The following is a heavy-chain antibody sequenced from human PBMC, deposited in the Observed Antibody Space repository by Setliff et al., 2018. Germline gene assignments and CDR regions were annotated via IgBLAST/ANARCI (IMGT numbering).Heavy chain of an antibody. CDR1: GFTFIDYY. Sequence: KPGGSLRLSCAASGFTFIDYYMNWIRQTPRKGLEWISHIDPRGSPVDYVDSVKGRFTISRDNTKNSLYLQMNSLRVEDTAVYYCARGPSLGAAANWFDPWGQGTLVTVSS. D-gene: IGHD3-16*01. CDR2: IDPRGSPV. V-gene: IGHV3-11*04. CDR3: ARGPSLGAAANWFDP. J-gene: IGHJ5*02.